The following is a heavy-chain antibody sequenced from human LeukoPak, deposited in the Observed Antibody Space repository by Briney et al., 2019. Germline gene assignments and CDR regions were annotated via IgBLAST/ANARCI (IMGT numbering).Heavy chain of an antibody. D-gene: IGHD6-19*01. CDR2: ISAYNGNT. CDR3: ASSIAVAGTGLLVY. J-gene: IGHJ4*02. CDR1: GYTFFSYG. Sequence: ASVKVACKTSGYTFFSYGITWVRQAPGQGLEWMGWISAYNGNTNYAQKLQGRVTMTTDTSTSTAYMELRSLRSDDTAVYYCASSIAVAGTGLLVYWGQGTLVTVSS. V-gene: IGHV1-18*01.